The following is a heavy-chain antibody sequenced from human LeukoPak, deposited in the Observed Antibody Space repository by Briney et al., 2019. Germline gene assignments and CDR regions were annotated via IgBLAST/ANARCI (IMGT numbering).Heavy chain of an antibody. CDR2: IYYSGCT. J-gene: IGHJ4*02. D-gene: IGHD3-22*01. CDR3: ARLEPEYYYDSSGDY. V-gene: IGHV4-61*01. CDR1: GGSLSNGIYY. Sequence: PSETLSLTLTVSGGSLSNGIYYWIWIRHPPGKALECIGYIYYSGCTNYNPSLKSRVTISVDTSKNQFSLKLSSVTAADTAVYYCARLEPEYYYDSSGDYWGQGTLVTVSS.